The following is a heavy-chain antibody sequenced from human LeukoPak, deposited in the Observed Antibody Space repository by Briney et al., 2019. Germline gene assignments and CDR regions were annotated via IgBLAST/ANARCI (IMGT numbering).Heavy chain of an antibody. Sequence: GGSLRLSCAASGFMFSSYWMSWVRQAPGKGLEWVADIKEDGSEKSYVDSVKGRFTISRDNAKNSLYLQMNSLRAEDTAVYYCAREVKGYYYDSSGYYKLRGDLDYWGQGTLVTVSS. CDR3: AREVKGYYYDSSGYYKLRGDLDY. V-gene: IGHV3-7*01. CDR2: IKEDGSEK. D-gene: IGHD3-22*01. J-gene: IGHJ4*02. CDR1: GFMFSSYW.